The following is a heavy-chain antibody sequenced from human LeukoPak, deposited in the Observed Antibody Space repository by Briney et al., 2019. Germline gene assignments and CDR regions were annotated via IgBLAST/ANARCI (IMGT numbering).Heavy chain of an antibody. V-gene: IGHV4-39*07. CDR2: IHYSGTM. D-gene: IGHD2-8*02. Sequence: PSETLSLTCSVSGGSISNYNYYWGWIRPSPGKGLEWIGSIHYSGTMWHSPSLKSRVTMSVDTSQNQFSLRLTSVTAADTAVYYCAGEVVSTVRILDEWGQGNLVIVSS. CDR1: GGSISNYNYY. CDR3: AGEVVSTVRILDE. J-gene: IGHJ4*02.